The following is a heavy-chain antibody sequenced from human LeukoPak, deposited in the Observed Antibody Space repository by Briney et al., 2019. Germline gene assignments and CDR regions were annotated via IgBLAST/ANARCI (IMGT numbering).Heavy chain of an antibody. CDR2: ISGGGVST. Sequence: QTGGSLRLSCAASGFTFSSYGMSWVRQAPGKGLEWVSGISGGGVSTFYADSVKGRFTISRDNSKNTLYLQMNSLRAEDTAIYYCAKASGYYYDSSGSTTDDYWGQGTLVTVSS. CDR1: GFTFSSYG. CDR3: AKASGYYYDSSGSTTDDY. J-gene: IGHJ4*02. D-gene: IGHD3-22*01. V-gene: IGHV3-23*01.